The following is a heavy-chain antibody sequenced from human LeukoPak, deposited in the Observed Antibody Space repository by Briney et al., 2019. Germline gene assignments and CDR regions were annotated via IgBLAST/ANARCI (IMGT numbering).Heavy chain of an antibody. D-gene: IGHD2-15*01. Sequence: PGRSLRLSCTASGFTFGDYAMSWFRQAPGKGLEWVGFIRSKAYGGTTEYAASVKGRFTISRDDSKSIAYLQMNSLKTEDTAVYYCTKASAARCIGVFCYPFDHWGQGTLVTVSS. J-gene: IGHJ4*02. V-gene: IGHV3-49*03. CDR3: TKASAARCIGVFCYPFDH. CDR1: GFTFGDYA. CDR2: IRSKAYGGTT.